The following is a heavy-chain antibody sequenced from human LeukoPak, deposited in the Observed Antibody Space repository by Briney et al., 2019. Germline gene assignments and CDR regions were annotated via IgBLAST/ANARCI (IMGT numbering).Heavy chain of an antibody. Sequence: PGGSLRLSCAASGFTFSSYAMSWVRQAPGKGLEWVSTLSGSGGVTYYADSVKGRFTISRDNSKSTLLLQMNSLRAEDTAVYYCAKADHYYEIDGYYYLRAQFDYWGQGTLVTVSS. V-gene: IGHV3-23*01. J-gene: IGHJ4*02. CDR3: AKADHYYEIDGYYYLRAQFDY. CDR1: GFTFSSYA. D-gene: IGHD3-22*01. CDR2: LSGSGGVT.